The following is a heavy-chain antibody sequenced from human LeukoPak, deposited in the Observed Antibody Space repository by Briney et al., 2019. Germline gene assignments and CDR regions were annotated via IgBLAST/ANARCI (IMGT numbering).Heavy chain of an antibody. Sequence: GASVKVSCKASGGTFRNYAISWVRQAPGRGLEWMGGIIPSFGTANYAQKFQGRVTITADESTSTAYMELSSLRSEDTAVYYCARDSSISMIRGVNNYWGQGTLVTVSS. V-gene: IGHV1-69*13. D-gene: IGHD3-10*01. CDR2: IIPSFGTA. CDR3: ARDSSISMIRGVNNY. CDR1: GGTFRNYA. J-gene: IGHJ4*02.